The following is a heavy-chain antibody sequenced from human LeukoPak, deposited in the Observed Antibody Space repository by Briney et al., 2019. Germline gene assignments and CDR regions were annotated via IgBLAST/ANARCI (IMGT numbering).Heavy chain of an antibody. CDR2: NRNKASRYTT. CDR1: GFTLSDHH. Sequence: GGSLRLSCAASGFTLSDHHMDWVRQAPGKGLEWVGRNRNKASRYTTEYAASVKGRLTISRDDSKNSMYLQMNSLKTEDTAVYYCASVEGAPSYWGQGTLVTVSS. V-gene: IGHV3-72*01. J-gene: IGHJ4*02. D-gene: IGHD1-26*01. CDR3: ASVEGAPSY.